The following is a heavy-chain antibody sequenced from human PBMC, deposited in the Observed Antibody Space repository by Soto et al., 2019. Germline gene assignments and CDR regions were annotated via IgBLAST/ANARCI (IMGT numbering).Heavy chain of an antibody. V-gene: IGHV1-69*01. CDR2: IIPIFGTA. CDR1: GGTFSSYA. Sequence: QVQLVQSGAEVKKPGSSVKVSCKASGGTFSSYAISWVRQAPGQGLEWMGGIIPIFGTANYAQKFQGRVTITADESTSTAYRELSSLRSEDTAVYYCAGGYCSSTSCYKHYYYYGMDVWGQGTTVTVSS. D-gene: IGHD2-2*01. J-gene: IGHJ6*02. CDR3: AGGYCSSTSCYKHYYYYGMDV.